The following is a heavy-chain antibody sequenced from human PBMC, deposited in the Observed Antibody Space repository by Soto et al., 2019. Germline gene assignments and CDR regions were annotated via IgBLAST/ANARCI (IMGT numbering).Heavy chain of an antibody. CDR1: GGSISSGGYS. CDR2: VYHSGNT. CDR3: VRHAACSSIRCYSGYFDL. V-gene: IGHV4-30-2*03. J-gene: IGHJ2*01. D-gene: IGHD2-2*01. Sequence: PSGTLSLTCAVSGGSISSGGYSWSWIRQPPGKGLEWIGCVYHSGNTYYNPSLKSRVTISVDKSKNQFFLKLTSVTAADTALYYCVRHAACSSIRCYSGYFDLWGRGTLVTVSS.